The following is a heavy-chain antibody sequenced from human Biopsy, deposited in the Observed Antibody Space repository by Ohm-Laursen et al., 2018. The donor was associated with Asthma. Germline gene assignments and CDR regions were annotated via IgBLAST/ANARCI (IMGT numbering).Heavy chain of an antibody. CDR1: GDSFSNYA. CDR3: ARGYSGSDRIVYYYSGLEV. V-gene: IGHV1-69*13. J-gene: IGHJ6*02. CDR2: LIPVLGAP. Sequence: SVKVSCKVSGDSFSNYAISWVRQAPGQGLEWMGGLIPVLGAPDHAQMFEGRVTITADESTSTAYMELSSLSSEDTAVYYCARGYSGSDRIVYYYSGLEVWGQGTTVTVSS. D-gene: IGHD5-12*01.